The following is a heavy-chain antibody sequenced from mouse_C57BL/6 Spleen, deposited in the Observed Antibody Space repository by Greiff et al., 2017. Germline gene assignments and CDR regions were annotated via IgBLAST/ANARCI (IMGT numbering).Heavy chain of an antibody. D-gene: IGHD2-4*01. CDR3: ARHYYDYDGAYYFDY. J-gene: IGHJ2*01. V-gene: IGHV5-9*01. CDR2: VSGGGGNT. CDR1: GFTFSSYT. Sequence: DVKLVESGGGLVKPGGSLKLSCAASGFTFSSYTMSWVRQTPEKRLEWVATVSGGGGNTYYQDSVKGRFTISRDNAKNTLYLQMGSLRSEDTALYDCARHYYDYDGAYYFDYWGQGTTRTVSS.